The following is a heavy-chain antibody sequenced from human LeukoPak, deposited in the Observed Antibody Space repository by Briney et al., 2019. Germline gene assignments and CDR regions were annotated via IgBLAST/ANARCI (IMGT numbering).Heavy chain of an antibody. CDR1: GGSFSGYY. Sequence: PSETLSLTCAVYGGSFSGYYWSWIRQPPGKGLEWFGEINHSGSTNYNPSLKSRVTISVDTSKNQFSLKLSSVTAADTAVYYCARETSSGWYRIDYWGQGTLVTVSS. CDR2: INHSGST. V-gene: IGHV4-34*01. D-gene: IGHD6-19*01. J-gene: IGHJ4*02. CDR3: ARETSSGWYRIDY.